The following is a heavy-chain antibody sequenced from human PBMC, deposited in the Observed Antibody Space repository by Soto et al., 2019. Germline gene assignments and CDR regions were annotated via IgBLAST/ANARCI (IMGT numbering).Heavy chain of an antibody. D-gene: IGHD5-12*01. CDR1: GGSVSSGSYY. CDR3: ARDRHRYSGYDGVDY. CDR2: IYYSGST. J-gene: IGHJ4*02. V-gene: IGHV4-61*01. Sequence: PSETLSLTCTDSGGSVSSGSYYWSWIRQPPGKGLEWIGYIYYSGSTNYNPSLKSRVTISVDASKNQFSLKLSSVTAADTAVYYCARDRHRYSGYDGVDYWGQGTLVTVSS.